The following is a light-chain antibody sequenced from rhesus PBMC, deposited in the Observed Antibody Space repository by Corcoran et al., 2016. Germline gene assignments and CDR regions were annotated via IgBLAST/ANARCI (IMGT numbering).Light chain of an antibody. V-gene: IGKV3-10*01. Sequence: QVILTQSPATLSLSPGERATLSCRASQRVSSYLAWYQQKPGKAPRPLIYGASSRATGSPARFRGSGSGTDFTLTISSLEPEDVGVYPCYHHSSGYFTFGPGTKLAIK. CDR2: GAS. CDR3: YHHSSGYFT. CDR1: QRVSSY. J-gene: IGKJ3*01.